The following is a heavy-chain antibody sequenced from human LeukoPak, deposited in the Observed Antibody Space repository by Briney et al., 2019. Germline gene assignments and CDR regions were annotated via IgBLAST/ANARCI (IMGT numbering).Heavy chain of an antibody. V-gene: IGHV3-11*01. J-gene: IGHJ3*02. D-gene: IGHD2-15*01. CDR3: AKDKWSNAFDI. Sequence: GGSLRLSCAASGFTFSDYYMSWIRQAPGKGLEWVSYISSSGSTIYYADSVKGRFTISRDNSKNSLYLQMNSLRTEDTALYYCAKDKWSNAFDIWGQGTMVTVSS. CDR1: GFTFSDYY. CDR2: ISSSGSTI.